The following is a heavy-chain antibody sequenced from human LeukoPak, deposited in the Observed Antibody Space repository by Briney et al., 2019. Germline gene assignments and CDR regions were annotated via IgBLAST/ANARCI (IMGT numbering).Heavy chain of an antibody. CDR3: VAGTPYDY. V-gene: IGHV3-48*02. CDR2: ISSSSSSSTI. J-gene: IGHJ4*02. CDR1: GFTFSRFG. Sequence: GGSLRLSCAASGFTFSRFGMNWVRQAPGKGLEWVSYISSSSSSSTIYYADSVKGRFTISRDNAKNSLYLQMNSLRDEDTAVYYCVAGTPYDYWGQGTLVTVSS. D-gene: IGHD6-13*01.